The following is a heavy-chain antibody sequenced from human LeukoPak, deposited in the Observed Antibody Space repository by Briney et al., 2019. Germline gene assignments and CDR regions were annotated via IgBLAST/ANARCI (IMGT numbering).Heavy chain of an antibody. Sequence: SETLSLTCTVSGGSISSGSYYWSWIRQPAGKGLEWIGRIYTSGSTNYNPSLKSRVTISVDTSKNQFSLKLSSVTAADTAVYYCARNEAYYHYYMDVWGKGTTVTVSS. CDR3: ARNEAYYHYYMDV. V-gene: IGHV4-61*02. CDR2: IYTSGST. CDR1: GGSISSGSYY. J-gene: IGHJ6*03.